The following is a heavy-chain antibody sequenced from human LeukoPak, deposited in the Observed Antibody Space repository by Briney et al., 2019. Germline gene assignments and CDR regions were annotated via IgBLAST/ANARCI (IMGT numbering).Heavy chain of an antibody. CDR3: ARDIEDASGREGEPDVFDI. Sequence: PGESLRLSCAASGFTFSSYGMHWVRQAPGRGLEWVAVIWSDGSNRYYADSVKGRFTISRDNSKNTLYLQMNSLRAEDTAVYYCARDIEDASGREGEPDVFDIWGQGTMVTVSS. CDR2: IWSDGSNR. D-gene: IGHD3-10*01. J-gene: IGHJ3*02. V-gene: IGHV3-33*01. CDR1: GFTFSSYG.